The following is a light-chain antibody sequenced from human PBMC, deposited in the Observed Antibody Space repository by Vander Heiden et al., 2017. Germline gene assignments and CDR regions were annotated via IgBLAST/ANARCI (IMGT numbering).Light chain of an antibody. J-gene: IGKJ2*01. CDR3: QQYDTTPYT. Sequence: IVLTESPDSPAAPLAQTVTLDGKASQSLLYSPNNKNCSASYQLTAGQPPRLLIYWASTRESGIPDRISGSGSGTDFTLTISSLQAEDVAVYYCQQYDTTPYTFGLGTKLEIK. V-gene: IGKV4-1*01. CDR1: QSLLYSPNNKNC. CDR2: WAS.